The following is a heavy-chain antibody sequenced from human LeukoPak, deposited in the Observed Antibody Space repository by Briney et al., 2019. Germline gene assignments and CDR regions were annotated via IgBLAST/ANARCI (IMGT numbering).Heavy chain of an antibody. J-gene: IGHJ4*02. V-gene: IGHV4-34*01. CDR3: ARLGRDCSSTSCTKYYFDY. CDR1: GGSFSGYY. CDR2: INHSGST. Sequence: SETLSLTCAVYGGSFSGYYWSWIRQPPGKGLEWIGEINHSGSTNYNRSLKSRATISVDTSKNQFSLKLSSVTAEDTAVYYCARLGRDCSSTSCTKYYFDYRGQGTLVTVSS. D-gene: IGHD2-2*01.